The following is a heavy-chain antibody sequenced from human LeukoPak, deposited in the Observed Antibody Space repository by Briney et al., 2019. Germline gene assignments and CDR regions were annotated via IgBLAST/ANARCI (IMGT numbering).Heavy chain of an antibody. D-gene: IGHD3-9*01. CDR1: GYTLTDYY. J-gene: IGHJ5*02. Sequence: ASVKVSCKASGYTLTDYYIHWVRQAPGQGLEYMGWINPDTGVTSSAQNFQGGVTMTRDTSISTAYMELRRLTSDDTAVYYCARQGLTGNWFDPWGQGTLVTVSS. CDR3: ARQGLTGNWFDP. CDR2: INPDTGVT. V-gene: IGHV1-2*02.